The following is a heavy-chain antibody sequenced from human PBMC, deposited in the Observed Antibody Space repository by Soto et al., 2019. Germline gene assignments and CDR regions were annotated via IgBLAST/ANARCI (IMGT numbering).Heavy chain of an antibody. J-gene: IGHJ6*02. D-gene: IGHD2-2*01. CDR1: GYSFASYG. CDR2: IDPSDSYT. Sequence: SLKISCKGSGYSFASYGFSWVRQMPGKGLEWMGRIDPSDSYTNYSPSFQGHVTISADKSISTAYLQWSSLKASDTAMYDCARLHDIXVVPAAVQPYYYYGMDVWGQGTTVTVSS. CDR3: ARLHDIXVVPAAVQPYYYYGMDV. V-gene: IGHV5-10-1*01.